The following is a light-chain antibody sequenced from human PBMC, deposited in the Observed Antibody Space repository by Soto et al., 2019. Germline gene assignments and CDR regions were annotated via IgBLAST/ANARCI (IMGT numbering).Light chain of an antibody. J-gene: IGLJ3*02. CDR1: SSDVGGYIY. CDR2: DVS. CDR3: SSYAGSNNWV. Sequence: QSALTQPPSASGSPGQSVTISCTGTSSDVGGYIYVSWYQLRPGKAPKLMISDVSKRPSGVPDRFSGSKSGNTASLTVSGLQAEDEADYYCSSYAGSNNWVFGGGTKVTVL. V-gene: IGLV2-8*01.